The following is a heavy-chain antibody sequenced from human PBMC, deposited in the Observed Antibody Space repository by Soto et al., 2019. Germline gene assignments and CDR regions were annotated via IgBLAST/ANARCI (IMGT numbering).Heavy chain of an antibody. Sequence: QLQLQESGPGLVKPSETLSLTCALSDGSITSTSHYWGWIRQSPGKGLEWIGSIDYTGRTYQNPSLKSRVAISVDTSTNLVSLNLSSVTAADTAVYVCASHSPKVYDISQLSWFDPWGHGTLVTVSS. V-gene: IGHV4-39*01. D-gene: IGHD3-22*01. CDR2: IDYTGRT. CDR3: ASHSPKVYDISQLSWFDP. CDR1: DGSITSTSHY. J-gene: IGHJ5*02.